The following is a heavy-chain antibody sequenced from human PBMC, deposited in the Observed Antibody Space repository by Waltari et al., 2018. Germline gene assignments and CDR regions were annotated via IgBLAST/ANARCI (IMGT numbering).Heavy chain of an antibody. CDR2: LDREDGET. V-gene: IGHV1-24*01. CDR3: HLTGRNIVLAGGSPSFYSYMDV. J-gene: IGHJ6*03. D-gene: IGHD2-15*01. Sequence: QVQVEQSGSEVTRPGASVRLSCTVPGYTLAGLSIHGVLQLTAKGLEWMGRLDREDGETTYAQHFQGRITVTEDTSTNTAYVGLRTLVSDDTAVYFCHLTGRNIVLAGGSPSFYSYMDVWGRGTTVTVS. CDR1: GYTLAGLS.